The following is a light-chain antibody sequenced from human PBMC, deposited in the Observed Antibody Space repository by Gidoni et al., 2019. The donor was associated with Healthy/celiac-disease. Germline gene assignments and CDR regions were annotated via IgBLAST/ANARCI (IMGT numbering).Light chain of an antibody. CDR1: NIGSKS. J-gene: IGLJ2*01. CDR2: DDS. Sequence: SYVLTQPPSVSVAPGQTARITCGGNNIGSKSVHWYQQKPGQAPVLVVYDDSDRPSWIPGRFSGSNSGNTATLTISMVEAGDEADYYCQVWDSSSFVVFGGGTKLTVL. CDR3: QVWDSSSFVV. V-gene: IGLV3-21*02.